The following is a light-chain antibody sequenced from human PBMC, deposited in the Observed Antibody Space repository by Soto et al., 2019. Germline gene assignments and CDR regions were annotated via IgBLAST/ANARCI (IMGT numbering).Light chain of an antibody. V-gene: IGKV1-39*01. CDR2: SSS. J-gene: IGKJ4*01. CDR1: QNIVDY. Sequence: DIQMTQSPSSLSASAGDTVTITCRASQNIVDYLSWYQQKPGKAPKLLMYSSSILHDGVSSRFSGDGSGTAFTLTITGLQSEDFDTYYCLQTFTTHINFGGGTKVDI. CDR3: LQTFTTHIN.